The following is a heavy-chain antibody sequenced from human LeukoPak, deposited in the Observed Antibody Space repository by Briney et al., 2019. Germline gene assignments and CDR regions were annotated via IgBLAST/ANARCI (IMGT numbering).Heavy chain of an antibody. J-gene: IGHJ2*01. CDR1: ALTFSNYS. D-gene: IGHD2-15*01. CDR2: ISGSGGST. V-gene: IGHV3-23*01. CDR3: AKRGEECSGPSCLYWFFDL. Sequence: GGSHRLFCAPSALTFSNYSMSSVRHAPREGLEWVSSISGSGGSTYYARSVKGRFTISRDNCKNTLYLQMKSLRAEDMSVYYCAKRGEECSGPSCLYWFFDLWGRGTLVTVSS.